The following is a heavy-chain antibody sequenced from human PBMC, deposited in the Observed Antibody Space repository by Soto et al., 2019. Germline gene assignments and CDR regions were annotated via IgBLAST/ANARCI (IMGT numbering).Heavy chain of an antibody. J-gene: IGHJ4*02. CDR2: IYHSGST. V-gene: IGHV4-4*02. Sequence: PSETLSLTCSVSGCSISSSNWWSWVRQPPGKGLEWIGEIYHSGSTNYNPSLKSRVTISVDKSKNQFSLKLSSVTAADTAVYYCAKVPLRPYYFDYWGLGTLVTVSS. D-gene: IGHD4-17*01. CDR1: GCSISSSNW. CDR3: AKVPLRPYYFDY.